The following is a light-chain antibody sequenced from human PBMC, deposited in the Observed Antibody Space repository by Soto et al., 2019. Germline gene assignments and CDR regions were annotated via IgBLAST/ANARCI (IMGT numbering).Light chain of an antibody. Sequence: EIVLTQSPATPSLSLGERATLSCRASQSVSSYLAWYQQKPGQAPRLLIYDASNRATGIPARFSGSGSGTDFTLTISSLEPEDFAVYYCQQRSNWPPLTFGGGTKVEIK. CDR1: QSVSSY. CDR3: QQRSNWPPLT. CDR2: DAS. V-gene: IGKV3-11*01. J-gene: IGKJ4*01.